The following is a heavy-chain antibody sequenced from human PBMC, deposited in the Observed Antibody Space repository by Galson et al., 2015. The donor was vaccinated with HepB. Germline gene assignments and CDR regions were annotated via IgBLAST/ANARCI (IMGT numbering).Heavy chain of an antibody. J-gene: IGHJ6*02. V-gene: IGHV3-23*01. CDR1: GFTFSSYA. CDR3: AKPGGSGYYYHGMDV. D-gene: IGHD6-25*01. CDR2: ISGSGGST. Sequence: CAASGFTFSSYAMSWVRQAPGRGLEWVSAISGSGGSTYYADSVKGRITISRDNSKNTLYLQMNSLRAEDTAVYYCAKPGGSGYYYHGMDVWGQGTTVTVSS.